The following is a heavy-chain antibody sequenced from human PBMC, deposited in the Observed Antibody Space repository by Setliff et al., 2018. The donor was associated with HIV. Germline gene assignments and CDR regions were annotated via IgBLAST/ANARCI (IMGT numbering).Heavy chain of an antibody. CDR2: IHHTGST. CDR1: GASISSNSYY. J-gene: IGHJ4*01. CDR3: APGEGVASTYYHD. V-gene: IGHV4-61*05. D-gene: IGHD3-3*01. Sequence: SETLSLTCTVSGASISSNSYYWGWIRQPPGKGLEWIGFIHHTGSTVSNPSLKSRVTILMDLSRNQLSLHLASVTTADTAVYFCAPGEGVASTYYHDWCQGTQVTVSS.